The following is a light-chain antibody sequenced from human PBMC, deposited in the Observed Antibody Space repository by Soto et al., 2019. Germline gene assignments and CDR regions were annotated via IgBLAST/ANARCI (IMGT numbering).Light chain of an antibody. V-gene: IGLV2-23*01. J-gene: IGLJ1*01. CDR1: SSDVGGYNL. CDR2: GAT. CDR3: CSYAGSNTYV. Sequence: QSALTQPASVSASPGQSITISCTGRSSDVGGYNLVSWYQQHPGKAPKLMIFGATYRPSGVSNRFSASKSGNTASLTISGLQAEDEADYYCCSYAGSNTYVFGTGTKVTVL.